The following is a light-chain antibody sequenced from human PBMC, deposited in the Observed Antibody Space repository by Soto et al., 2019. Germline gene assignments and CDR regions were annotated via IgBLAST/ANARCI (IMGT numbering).Light chain of an antibody. CDR2: KAS. V-gene: IGKV1-5*03. CDR3: QQYNTYSWT. J-gene: IGKJ1*01. CDR1: QSISNR. Sequence: DIQMTQFPSTLSASVGDRVTITCRASQSISNRLAWFQQKSGEAPNLLIHKASSLESGVPSRFGGSGSGTEFTLTISSLQPDDFATYYCQQYNTYSWTFGQGTKVEIK.